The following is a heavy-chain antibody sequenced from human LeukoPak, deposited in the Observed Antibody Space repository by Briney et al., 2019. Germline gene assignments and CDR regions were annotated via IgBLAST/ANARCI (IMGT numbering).Heavy chain of an antibody. CDR2: ISYDGSNK. Sequence: GGSLRLSCAASGFTFSSYAMHWVRQAPGKGLEWVAVISYDGSNKYYADSVKGRFTISRDNSKNTLYLQMNSLRAEDTAVYYCARRHYYGSGSYQDYYYYCGMDVWGKGTTVTVSS. J-gene: IGHJ6*04. V-gene: IGHV3-30*04. CDR1: GFTFSSYA. CDR3: ARRHYYGSGSYQDYYYYCGMDV. D-gene: IGHD3-10*01.